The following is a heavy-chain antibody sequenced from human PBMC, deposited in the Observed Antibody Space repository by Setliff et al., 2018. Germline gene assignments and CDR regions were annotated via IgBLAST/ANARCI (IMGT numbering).Heavy chain of an antibody. V-gene: IGHV3-48*01. J-gene: IGHJ4*02. Sequence: PGGSLRLSCAAPGFTFSHCGMIWVRQAPGKGLEWISYISPGSNKMAYAQSVRDRFSISRDDASNSLYLQMSSLGVEDTAVYYCARVDGPTVDTMYFDDWGLGTVVTVSS. CDR3: ARVDGPTVDTMYFDD. D-gene: IGHD3-3*01. CDR2: ISPGSNKM. CDR1: GFTFSHCG.